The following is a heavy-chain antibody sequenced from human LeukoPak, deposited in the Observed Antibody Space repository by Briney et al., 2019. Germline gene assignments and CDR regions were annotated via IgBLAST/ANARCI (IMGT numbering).Heavy chain of an antibody. Sequence: GGSLRLSCAASGFTFSSYWMSWVRQAPGKGLEWVANIKQDGSEKYYADSVKGRFTISRDNAKNSLYLQMNSLRAEDTAVYYCAGHGGYLYAFDIWGQGKMVTVSS. V-gene: IGHV3-7*01. J-gene: IGHJ3*02. CDR1: GFTFSSYW. CDR3: AGHGGYLYAFDI. D-gene: IGHD3-16*01. CDR2: IKQDGSEK.